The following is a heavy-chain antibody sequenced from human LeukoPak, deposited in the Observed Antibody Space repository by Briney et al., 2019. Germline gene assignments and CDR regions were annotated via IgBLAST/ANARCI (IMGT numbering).Heavy chain of an antibody. Sequence: SETLSLTCTVSGGSISSSSYYWGWIRQPPGKGLEWIGSIYYSGSTYYNPSLKSRVTISVDTSKNQFSLKLSSVTAADTAVYYCARLAVHPIDYWGQGTLVTVSS. J-gene: IGHJ4*02. CDR2: IYYSGST. D-gene: IGHD3-10*01. CDR1: GGSISSSSYY. CDR3: ARLAVHPIDY. V-gene: IGHV4-39*07.